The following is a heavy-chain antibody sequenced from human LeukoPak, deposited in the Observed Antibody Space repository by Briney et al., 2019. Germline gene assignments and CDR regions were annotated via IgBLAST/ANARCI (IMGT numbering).Heavy chain of an antibody. CDR1: GGSFSGYY. CDR3: ARAVGPAAINRSGYMDV. D-gene: IGHD2-2*01. Sequence: SETLSLTCAVYGGSFSGYYWSWIRQPPGKGLEWIGEINHSGSTNYNPSLKSRVTISVDTSKNQFSLKLSSVTAADTAVYYCARAVGPAAINRSGYMDVWGKGTTVTVSS. CDR2: INHSGST. V-gene: IGHV4-34*01. J-gene: IGHJ6*03.